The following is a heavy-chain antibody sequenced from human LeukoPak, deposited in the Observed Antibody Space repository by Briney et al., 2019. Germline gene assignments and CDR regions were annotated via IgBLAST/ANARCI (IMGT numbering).Heavy chain of an antibody. V-gene: IGHV3-30-3*01. CDR1: GFTFSRYA. CDR2: ISYDGSNK. J-gene: IGHJ4*02. D-gene: IGHD3-22*01. Sequence: PTGGSLRLSCASSGFTFSRYAMHWVRQAPGKGLEWVAVISYDGSNKYYADSVKGRFTISRDNSKNTLYLQMNSLRAEDTAVYYCARAYHRYYYDSRLTPAEYYFDYWGQGTLVTVSS. CDR3: ARAYHRYYYDSRLTPAEYYFDY.